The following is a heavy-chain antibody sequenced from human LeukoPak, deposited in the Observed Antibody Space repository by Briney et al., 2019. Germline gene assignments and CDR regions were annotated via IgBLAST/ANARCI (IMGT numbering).Heavy chain of an antibody. CDR3: ARDKDGYNAEITPPFDY. J-gene: IGHJ4*02. D-gene: IGHD5-24*01. Sequence: GGSLRLSCAASGFTFSTYSMNWVRQAPGKGLEWISHISSSSSTIYYADSVKGRFTISRDNAKNSLYLQMNSLRAEDTAVYYCARDKDGYNAEITPPFDYWGQGTLVTVSS. CDR2: ISSSSSTI. CDR1: GFTFSTYS. V-gene: IGHV3-48*01.